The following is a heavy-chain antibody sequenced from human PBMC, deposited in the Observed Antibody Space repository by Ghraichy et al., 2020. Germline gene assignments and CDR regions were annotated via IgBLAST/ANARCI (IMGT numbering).Heavy chain of an antibody. J-gene: IGHJ4*02. D-gene: IGHD6-19*01. Sequence: SETLSLTCAVSGGSITDNCWSWVRQPPGNGLEWIGEIDHSGSAKYNPSLKSRVTISVDKSKNQFSVALNSVTAADTAIYYCARHIAVPTTRGFDYWGQGALVARSS. V-gene: IGHV4-4*02. CDR2: IDHSGSA. CDR1: GGSITDNC. CDR3: ARHIAVPTTRGFDY.